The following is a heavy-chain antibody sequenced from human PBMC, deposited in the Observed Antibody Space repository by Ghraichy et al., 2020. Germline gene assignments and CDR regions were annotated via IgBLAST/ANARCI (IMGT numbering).Heavy chain of an antibody. CDR3: ARDFSSSWSRPAKEDY. D-gene: IGHD6-13*01. V-gene: IGHV7-4-1*02. CDR1: GYTFTSYA. J-gene: IGHJ4*02. Sequence: ASVKVSCKASGYTFTSYAMNCVRQAPGQGLEWMGWINTNTVNPTYAQCFTGRFVFSLDTSVSTAYLQISSLKAEDTAVYYCARDFSSSWSRPAKEDYWGQGTLVTVSS. CDR2: INTNTVNP.